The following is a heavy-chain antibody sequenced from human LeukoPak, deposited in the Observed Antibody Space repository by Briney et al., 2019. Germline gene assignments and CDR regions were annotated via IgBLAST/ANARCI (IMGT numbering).Heavy chain of an antibody. CDR3: ARLDMDYYDSSGYGFDY. CDR2: IYSGGST. V-gene: IGHV3-53*01. J-gene: IGHJ4*02. D-gene: IGHD3-22*01. CDR1: GVTVSSNY. Sequence: GSLRLSCAASGVTVSSNYMSWVRPAPGKGLEWVSVIYSGGSTYYADSVKGRFTISRDNSKNTLYLQMNSLRAEDTAVYYCARLDMDYYDSSGYGFDYWGQGTLVTVSS.